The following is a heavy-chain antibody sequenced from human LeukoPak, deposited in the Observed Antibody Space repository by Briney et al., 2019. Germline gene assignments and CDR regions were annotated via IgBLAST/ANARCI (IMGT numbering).Heavy chain of an antibody. D-gene: IGHD2-2*01. CDR1: GGSISSYY. V-gene: IGHV4-59*01. CDR2: IYYSGGT. CDR3: ARDGYARFDC. Sequence: SETLSLTCTVSGGSISSYYWSWIRQPPGKGLEWIGYIYYSGGTNYNPSLKSRVTISVDTSKNQFSLKLSSVTAADTAVYYCARDGYARFDCWGQGTLVTVSS. J-gene: IGHJ4*02.